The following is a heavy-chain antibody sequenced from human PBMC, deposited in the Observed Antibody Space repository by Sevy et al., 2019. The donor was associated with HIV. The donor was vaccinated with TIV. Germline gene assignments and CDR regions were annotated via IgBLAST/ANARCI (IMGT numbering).Heavy chain of an antibody. Sequence: SETLSLTCTVSGGSISSSSYYWGWIRQPPGKGLEWIGSIYYSGSTYYNPSLKSRVTISVDTSKNQLSLKLGSVTAAVTAVYDSARHRKLLWQKYNWFDPWGQGTLVTVSS. CDR2: IYYSGST. J-gene: IGHJ5*02. V-gene: IGHV4-39*01. CDR3: ARHRKLLWQKYNWFDP. CDR1: GGSISSSSYY. D-gene: IGHD5-18*01.